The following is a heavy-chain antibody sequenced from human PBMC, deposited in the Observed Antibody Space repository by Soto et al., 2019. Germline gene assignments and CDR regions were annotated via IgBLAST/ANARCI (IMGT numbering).Heavy chain of an antibody. CDR2: INHSGST. V-gene: IGHV4-34*01. D-gene: IGHD6-19*01. J-gene: IGHJ4*02. CDR3: ARGRGVAVV. Sequence: WTWIRQPPGKGLEWIGEINHSGSTNYNPSLKSRVTISMDMSKNQFSLKLSSVTAADTAVYYCARGRGVAVVWGQGTLVTVSS.